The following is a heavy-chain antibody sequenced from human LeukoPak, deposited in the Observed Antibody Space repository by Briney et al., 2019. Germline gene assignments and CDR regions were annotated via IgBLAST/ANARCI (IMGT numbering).Heavy chain of an antibody. CDR3: ARHIGGGIEDMDV. CDR2: IYVTVT. J-gene: IGHJ6*03. Sequence: SETLSLTCTVSGGSIGTYYWSWIRQSPGKGLEWIGYIYVTVTRYNPYPHSRVTLSVDRSRNHFFLKMSSVTAADTAVYYCARHIGGGIEDMDVWGKGTKVIVSS. D-gene: IGHD3-16*02. CDR1: GGSIGTYY. V-gene: IGHV4-59*08.